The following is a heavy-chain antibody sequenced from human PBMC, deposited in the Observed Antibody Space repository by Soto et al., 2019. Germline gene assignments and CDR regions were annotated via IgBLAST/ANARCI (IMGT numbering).Heavy chain of an antibody. Sequence: GSVKVSCKASGYTVTDYYIHWVRQAPGQGLEWMGWIDPKNGGTIYAQKFQDRVTMTRDTSISTAYMDLSRLTSDDTALYYCARDDYGIYPYWGQGTLVTVSS. V-gene: IGHV1-2*02. J-gene: IGHJ4*02. CDR2: IDPKNGGT. CDR3: ARDDYGIYPY. D-gene: IGHD1-26*01. CDR1: GYTVTDYY.